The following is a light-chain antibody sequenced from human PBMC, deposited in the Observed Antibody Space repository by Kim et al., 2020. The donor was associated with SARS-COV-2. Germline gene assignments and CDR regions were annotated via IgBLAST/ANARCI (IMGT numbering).Light chain of an antibody. CDR2: QDS. V-gene: IGLV3-1*01. J-gene: IGLJ2*01. CDR3: QAWDSSTVV. Sequence: SVSPGQTASLTCSGDKLGDKYACWYQQKPGQSPGLVIYQDSKRPSGIPERFSGSNSGNTATLTISGTQAMDEADYYCQAWDSSTVVFGGGTQLTVL. CDR1: KLGDKY.